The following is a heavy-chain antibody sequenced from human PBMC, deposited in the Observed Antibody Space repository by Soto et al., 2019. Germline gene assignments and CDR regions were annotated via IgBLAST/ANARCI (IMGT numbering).Heavy chain of an antibody. V-gene: IGHV1-3*01. D-gene: IGHD6-19*01. CDR2: INAGNANT. Sequence: QVQLVQSGAEVKKPGASVRVSCKASGYYYTSYAIHWVRQAPGQRPEWMGWINAGNANTKYSQNFQGRVTIIRDKSASTAYMELSSLTSEDTAVYYCARGGESGWHFDYWGQGTLVIVSS. CDR1: GYYYTSYA. J-gene: IGHJ4*02. CDR3: ARGGESGWHFDY.